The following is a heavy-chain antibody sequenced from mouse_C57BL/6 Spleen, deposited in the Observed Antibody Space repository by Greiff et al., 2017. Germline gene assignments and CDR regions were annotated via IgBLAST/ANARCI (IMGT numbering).Heavy chain of an antibody. CDR2: IDPSDSYT. D-gene: IGHD3-3*01. CDR3: ARGGTGFAY. V-gene: IGHV1-69*01. CDR1: GYTFTSYW. J-gene: IGHJ3*01. Sequence: QVQLKQSGAELVMPGASVKLSCKASGYTFTSYWMHWVKQRPGQGLEWIGEIDPSDSYTNYNQKFKGKSTLTVDKSSSTAYMQLSSLTSEDSAVYYCARGGTGFAYWGQGTLVTVSA.